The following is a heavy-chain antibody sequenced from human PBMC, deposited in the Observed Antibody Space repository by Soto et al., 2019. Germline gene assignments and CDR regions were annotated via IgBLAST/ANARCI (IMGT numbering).Heavy chain of an antibody. CDR1: GYTFTSYA. J-gene: IGHJ6*02. CDR2: INAGNGNT. D-gene: IGHD3-3*01. CDR3: ARAYYDFWSGYRNYYYGMDV. Sequence: ASVKVSCKASGYTFTSYAIHWVRQAPGQRLEWMGWINAGNGNTKYSQKFQGRVTITRDTSASTAYMELSGLRSEDTAVYYCARAYYDFWSGYRNYYYGMDVWGQGTTVTVSS. V-gene: IGHV1-3*01.